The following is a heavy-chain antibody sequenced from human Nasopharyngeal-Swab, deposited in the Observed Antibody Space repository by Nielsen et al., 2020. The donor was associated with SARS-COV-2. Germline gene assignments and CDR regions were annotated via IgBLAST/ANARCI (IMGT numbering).Heavy chain of an antibody. CDR2: INQDGSEK. Sequence: GESLKISCAASGFTFSSYWMTWVRQAPGKGLEWVANINQDGSEKYYVDSVKGRFTISRDNAKNSLYLQVNSLRAEDTAVYYCARHSGWSFDYWGQGTLVTVSS. D-gene: IGHD6-19*01. CDR1: GFTFSSYW. J-gene: IGHJ4*02. V-gene: IGHV3-7*01. CDR3: ARHSGWSFDY.